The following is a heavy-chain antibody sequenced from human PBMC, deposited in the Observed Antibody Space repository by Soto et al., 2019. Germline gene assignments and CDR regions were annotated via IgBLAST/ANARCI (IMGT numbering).Heavy chain of an antibody. CDR1: GFIFSNYS. V-gene: IGHV3-48*01. Sequence: GGSLRLSCAASGFIFSNYSMDWVRQPPGKGLEWVSYISSSSSTIYYADSVKGRFTISRDNAKNSLYLQMNSLRAEDTAVYYCARDLGSSWYPEYFQHWGQGTLVTVSS. CDR2: ISSSSSTI. D-gene: IGHD6-13*01. CDR3: ARDLGSSWYPEYFQH. J-gene: IGHJ1*01.